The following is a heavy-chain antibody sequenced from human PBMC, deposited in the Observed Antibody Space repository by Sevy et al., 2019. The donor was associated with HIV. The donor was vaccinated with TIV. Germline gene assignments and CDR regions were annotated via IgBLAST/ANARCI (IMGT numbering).Heavy chain of an antibody. Sequence: GGSLRLSCAASGFTFSNAWMSWVRQAPGKGLEWVGRIKSKTDGGTTDYAAPVKGRFTISRDDSKNTLYLQMNSLKTRETAIFYGTTDSKKRGLSALLDYGGQGTLVTVSS. CDR1: GFTFSNAW. CDR3: TTDSKKRGLSALLDY. J-gene: IGHJ4*02. CDR2: IKSKTDGGTT. D-gene: IGHD3-10*01. V-gene: IGHV3-15*01.